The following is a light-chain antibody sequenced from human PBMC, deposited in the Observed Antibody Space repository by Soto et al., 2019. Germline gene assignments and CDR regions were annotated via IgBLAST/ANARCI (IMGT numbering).Light chain of an antibody. J-gene: IGLJ1*01. Sequence: QSALTQPPSASGSPGQSVTISCTGTSSDVGGYNYVSWYQQHPGKVPKLMDYEVNKRPSGVPERFSGSKSGNTASLTVSGLQAEDEADYYCTSYAGGNNVFGTGTKVTVL. V-gene: IGLV2-8*01. CDR1: SSDVGGYNY. CDR3: TSYAGGNNV. CDR2: EVN.